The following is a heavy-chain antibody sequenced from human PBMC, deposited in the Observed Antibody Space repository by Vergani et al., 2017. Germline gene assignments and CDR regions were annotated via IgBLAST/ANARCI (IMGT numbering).Heavy chain of an antibody. D-gene: IGHD2-21*01. Sequence: QVQLQESGPGLVKPSQTLSLTCTVSGGSFSTGGQSWTWLRQSAGKGLEWIGRIYTSGATNYNPSLRSRAIMSVDPSKKQFYLKLTSVTAADTAVYYCARDGGEYDKDALDVWGQGTKVTVTS. CDR1: GGSFSTGGQS. V-gene: IGHV4-61*02. J-gene: IGHJ3*01. CDR2: IYTSGAT. CDR3: ARDGGEYDKDALDV.